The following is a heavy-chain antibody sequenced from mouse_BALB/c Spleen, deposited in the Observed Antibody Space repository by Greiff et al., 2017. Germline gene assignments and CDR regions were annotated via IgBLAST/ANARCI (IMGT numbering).Heavy chain of an antibody. D-gene: IGHD6-1*01. J-gene: IGHJ3*01. CDR2: ILPGSGST. CDR1: GYTFSSYW. Sequence: QVQLQQSGAELMKPGASVKISCKATGYTFSSYWIEWVKQRPGHGLEWIGEILPGSGSTNYNEKFKGKATFTADTSSNTAYMQLSSLTSEDSAVYYCARRLPLAYWGQGTLVTVSA. V-gene: IGHV1-9*01. CDR3: ARRLPLAY.